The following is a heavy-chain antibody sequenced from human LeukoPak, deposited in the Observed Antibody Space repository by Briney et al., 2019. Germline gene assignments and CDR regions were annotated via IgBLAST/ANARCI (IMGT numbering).Heavy chain of an antibody. V-gene: IGHV1-2*02. D-gene: IGHD3-22*01. CDR2: INANSGGK. Sequence: ASVKVSCKASGYIFTGYYMHWVRQAPGQGLEWVGWINANSGGKNYAQKFQGRVTMTMDTSISTAYMELSRLRSEDTAVYYCATGYYYDSSGYRDYWGQGTLVTVSS. J-gene: IGHJ4*02. CDR1: GYIFTGYY. CDR3: ATGYYYDSSGYRDY.